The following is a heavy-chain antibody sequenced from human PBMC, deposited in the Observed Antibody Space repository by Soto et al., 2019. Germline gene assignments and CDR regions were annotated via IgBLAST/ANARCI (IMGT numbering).Heavy chain of an antibody. CDR2: IDPSDSYT. D-gene: IGHD3-22*01. J-gene: IGHJ4*02. CDR3: ASRVINSCDSSGYLNTDY. Sequence: PGQSLKISCKGSGYSFTSYWISWVRQMPGKGLEWMGRIDPSDSYTNYSPSFQGHVTISADKSISTAYLQWSSLKASDTAMYYCASRVINSCDSSGYLNTDYWGQGPLVAVSS. V-gene: IGHV5-10-1*01. CDR1: GYSFTSYW.